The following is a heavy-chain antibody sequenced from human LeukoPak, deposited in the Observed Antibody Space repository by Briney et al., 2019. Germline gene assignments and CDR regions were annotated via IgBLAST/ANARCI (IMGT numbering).Heavy chain of an antibody. J-gene: IGHJ4*02. CDR1: GGTFSSYA. D-gene: IGHD3-10*01. V-gene: IGHV1-69*13. Sequence: SVKVSCKASGGTFSSYAISWVRQAPGQGLEWMGGIIPIFGTANYAQKFQGRVTITADESTSTAYMELSSLRSEDTAVYYCARDYGPAEGDYGHYGSGSYYKNYFDYWGQGTLVTVSS. CDR2: IIPIFGTA. CDR3: ARDYGPAEGDYGHYGSGSYYKNYFDY.